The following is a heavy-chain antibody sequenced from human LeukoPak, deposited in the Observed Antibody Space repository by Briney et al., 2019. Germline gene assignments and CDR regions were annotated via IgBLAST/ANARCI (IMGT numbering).Heavy chain of an antibody. Sequence: PSETLSLTCTVSGGSINSYYWTWIRQPAGKGLEWIGRIHTSGNTDYNPSLQSRITMSVDTSKNQLSLKLSSVTAADTAVYYCAREGSMTARPFVSVDYWGQGTLVTVSS. J-gene: IGHJ4*02. D-gene: IGHD6-6*01. CDR2: IHTSGNT. CDR1: GGSINSYY. CDR3: AREGSMTARPFVSVDY. V-gene: IGHV4-4*07.